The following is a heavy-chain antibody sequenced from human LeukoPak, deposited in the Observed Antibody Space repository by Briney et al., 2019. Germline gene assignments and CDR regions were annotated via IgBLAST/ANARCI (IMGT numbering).Heavy chain of an antibody. J-gene: IGHJ4*02. V-gene: IGHV3-23*01. D-gene: IGHD3-22*01. CDR3: AEDAFHDSSGYYSPFDY. CDR2: ISVSGGAT. CDR1: GFTFSIND. Sequence: PGGSLRLSCAASGFTFSINDMSWVRQAPGRGLEWVSAISVSGGATYYADSVKGRFTISRDNSKNTLYLQMNSLRAEDTAVYYCAEDAFHDSSGYYSPFDYWGQGTLVTVSS.